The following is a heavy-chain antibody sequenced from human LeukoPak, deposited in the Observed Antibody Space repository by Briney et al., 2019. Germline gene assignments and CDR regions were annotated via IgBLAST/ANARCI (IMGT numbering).Heavy chain of an antibody. D-gene: IGHD3-9*01. Sequence: SSETLSLTCALHGASFSGYYWSWIRQPPGKGLEWIGEINHSGITHYNPSLKSRVTISVDTSKKQFSLKLSSVTAADTAVYYCARGTTYYDILTGWLYNWFDPWGQGTLVTVSS. CDR3: ARGTTYYDILTGWLYNWFDP. CDR1: GASFSGYY. J-gene: IGHJ5*02. CDR2: INHSGIT. V-gene: IGHV4-34*01.